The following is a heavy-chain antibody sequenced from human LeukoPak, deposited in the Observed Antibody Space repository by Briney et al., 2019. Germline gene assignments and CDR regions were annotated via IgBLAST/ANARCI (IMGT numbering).Heavy chain of an antibody. V-gene: IGHV1-2*02. Sequence: GASVKVSCKASGYTFTGNYMHWLRQAPGQGLQWMGWINPNSGGTNYAQKFQGRVTMTRDTSISTAYMELSRLRSDDTAVYYCARDLEWLYPGGAFDIWGQGTMVTVSS. CDR3: ARDLEWLYPGGAFDI. CDR1: GYTFTGNY. CDR2: INPNSGGT. J-gene: IGHJ3*02. D-gene: IGHD3-3*01.